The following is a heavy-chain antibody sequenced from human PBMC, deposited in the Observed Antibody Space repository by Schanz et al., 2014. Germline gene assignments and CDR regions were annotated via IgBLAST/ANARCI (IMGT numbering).Heavy chain of an antibody. Sequence: QVHLVQSGAEMKKPGASVKVSCKASGYTFTSNAISWVRQAPGQGLEWVGWISPYNGNTNYAQKVQGRVTLTTDTSTSTVYMALRSLTSDDTAVYYCARRAYSRSSVGNFDYWGLGTLVTVSS. J-gene: IGHJ4*02. D-gene: IGHD6-6*01. V-gene: IGHV1-18*01. CDR1: GYTFTSNA. CDR2: ISPYNGNT. CDR3: ARRAYSRSSVGNFDY.